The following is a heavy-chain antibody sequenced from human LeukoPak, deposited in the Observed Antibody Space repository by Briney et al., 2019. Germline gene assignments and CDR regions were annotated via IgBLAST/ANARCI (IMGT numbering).Heavy chain of an antibody. CDR2: INSDGSDT. Sequence: GGSLRLSCAASGFTISSYWMHWVRQVPGKGLVWVSHINSDGSDTTYADSVKGRFTISRDNAKNRLYLRMNSLRADDTAVYYCARDEGGASPLDYWGQGTLVTVSS. D-gene: IGHD2-15*01. J-gene: IGHJ4*02. CDR1: GFTISSYW. V-gene: IGHV3-74*01. CDR3: ARDEGGASPLDY.